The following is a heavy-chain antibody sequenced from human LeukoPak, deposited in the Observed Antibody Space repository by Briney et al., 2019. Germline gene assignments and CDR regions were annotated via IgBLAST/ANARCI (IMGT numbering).Heavy chain of an antibody. V-gene: IGHV4-31*03. CDR3: ARQDVCTSCPNDAFDI. J-gene: IGHJ3*02. CDR2: IYYSGST. Sequence: SETLSLTCTVSGGSISSSDYYWSWIRQHPGKGLEWIGYIYYSGSTYYNPSLKSRVSISVDTSKNQFSLKLSSVTAADTAVYYCARQDVCTSCPNDAFDIWGQGTMVTVSS. CDR1: GGSISSSDYY. D-gene: IGHD2-2*01.